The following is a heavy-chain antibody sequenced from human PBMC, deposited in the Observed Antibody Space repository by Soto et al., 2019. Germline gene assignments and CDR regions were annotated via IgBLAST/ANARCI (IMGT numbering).Heavy chain of an antibody. D-gene: IGHD7-27*01. CDR2: ISYDGSNK. J-gene: IGHJ6*02. V-gene: IGHV3-30-3*01. CDR3: ARSTGDWGDYYYGMDV. Sequence: TGGSLRLSCAASGFTFSSYAMHWVRQAPGKGLEWVAVISYDGSNKYYADSVKGRFTISRDNSKNTLYLQMNSLRAEDTAVYYCARSTGDWGDYYYGMDVWGHGTTVTV. CDR1: GFTFSSYA.